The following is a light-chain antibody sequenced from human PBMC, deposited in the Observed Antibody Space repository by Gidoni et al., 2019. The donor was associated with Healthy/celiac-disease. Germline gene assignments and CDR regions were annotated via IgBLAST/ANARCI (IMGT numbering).Light chain of an antibody. CDR1: QSVSSY. J-gene: IGKJ4*01. CDR2: DAS. Sequence: LLLTPSPATLSLSPGERATLSCRASQSVSSYLAWYQQKPGQAPRLLIYDASNRATGIPARFSGSGSGTDFTLTISSLEPEDFAVYYCQQRSNGPALTFGGGTKVEIK. V-gene: IGKV3-11*01. CDR3: QQRSNGPALT.